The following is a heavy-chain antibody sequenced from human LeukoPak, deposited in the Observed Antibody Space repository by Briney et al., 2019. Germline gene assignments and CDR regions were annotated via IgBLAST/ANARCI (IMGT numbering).Heavy chain of an antibody. CDR3: ARLVSGHGSYYDYVWGSYRYVDY. Sequence: GEPLKISCRGSGYRFTSYWIGWVGQMPGKGLEWMGIIYPGESDTRYSPSCQGQVTISADKSISTAYLQWSSLKASDTAMYYCARLVSGHGSYYDYVWGSYRYVDYWGQGTLVTVSS. CDR1: GYRFTSYW. J-gene: IGHJ4*02. V-gene: IGHV5-51*01. D-gene: IGHD3-16*02. CDR2: IYPGESDT.